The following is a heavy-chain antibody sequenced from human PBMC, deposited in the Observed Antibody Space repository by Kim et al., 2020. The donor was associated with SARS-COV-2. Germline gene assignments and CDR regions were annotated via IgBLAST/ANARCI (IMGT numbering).Heavy chain of an antibody. CDR3: ARDGGYSYGFDC. V-gene: IGHV4-59*01. D-gene: IGHD5-18*01. J-gene: IGHJ4*02. Sequence: YNPSLKSRVTISVDMSNNQFFLKLSSVLAADTAIYYCARDGGYSYGFDCWGQGTLVTVSS.